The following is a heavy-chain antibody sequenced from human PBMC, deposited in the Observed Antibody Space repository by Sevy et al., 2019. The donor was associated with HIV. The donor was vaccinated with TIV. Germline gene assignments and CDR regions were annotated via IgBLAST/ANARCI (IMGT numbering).Heavy chain of an antibody. D-gene: IGHD3-10*01. Sequence: SETLSLTCAVSGVSINDFYWSWIRQPAGKGLEWVGHVSHGGGAKYNPSLRSRVTMSLDSSRRQSSLRLKSVTAADTAFYYCARSDTIVRGVLAFDSWGQGTLVTVSS. CDR2: VSHGGGA. J-gene: IGHJ4*02. V-gene: IGHV4-4*07. CDR1: GVSINDFY. CDR3: ARSDTIVRGVLAFDS.